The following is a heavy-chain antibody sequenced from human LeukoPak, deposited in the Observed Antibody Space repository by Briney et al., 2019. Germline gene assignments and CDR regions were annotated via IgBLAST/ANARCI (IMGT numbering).Heavy chain of an antibody. J-gene: IGHJ3*02. CDR1: GFTFSSYS. CDR2: INSDGSST. CDR3: AGVSSGELPVDI. D-gene: IGHD2-15*01. V-gene: IGHV3-74*01. Sequence: GGSLRLSCAASGFTFSSYSMNWVCQAPGKGLVWVSRINSDGSSTSYADSVKGRFTISRDNAKNTLYLQMNSLRAEDTAVYYCAGVSSGELPVDIWGQGTMVTVSS.